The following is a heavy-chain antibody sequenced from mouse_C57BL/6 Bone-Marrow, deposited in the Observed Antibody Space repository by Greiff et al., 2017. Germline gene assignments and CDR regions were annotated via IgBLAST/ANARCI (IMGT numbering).Heavy chain of an antibody. Sequence: QVQLKESGAELVRPGASVKLSCKASGYTFTSYGISWVKQRPGQGLEWIGEIYPRGGNTYYNEKFKGKATMTADKSSSTAYMELRSLTSEDSAVYYCAAWPNIETYFDYGGQGTTLTVSS. V-gene: IGHV1-81*01. CDR2: IYPRGGNT. J-gene: IGHJ2*01. D-gene: IGHD2-5*01. CDR3: AAWPNIETYFDY. CDR1: GYTFTSYG.